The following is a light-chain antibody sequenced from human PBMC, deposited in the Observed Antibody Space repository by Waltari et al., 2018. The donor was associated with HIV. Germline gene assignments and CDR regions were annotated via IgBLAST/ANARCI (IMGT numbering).Light chain of an antibody. CDR2: DVS. CDR1: SSVVGGYNS. Sequence: QSPLTQPASVSGSPGQSITISCTGPSSVVGGYNSVPWYQQHPGKAPKLMIYDVSNRPSGVSNRFSGSKSGNTASLTIPGLQAEYEADYYCSSYTSSSTLYVVFGGGTKLTVL. J-gene: IGLJ2*01. V-gene: IGLV2-14*03. CDR3: SSYTSSSTLYVV.